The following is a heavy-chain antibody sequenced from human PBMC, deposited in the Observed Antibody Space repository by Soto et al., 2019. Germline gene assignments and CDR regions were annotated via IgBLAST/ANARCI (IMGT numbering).Heavy chain of an antibody. CDR3: ASSASSSGSYYYGMDV. CDR2: IYYSGST. Sequence: SETLSLTCTVSGGSISSGGYYWSWIRQHPGKGLEWIGYIYYSGSTYYNPSLKSRVTISVDTSKNQFSLKLSSVTAADTAVYYCASSASSSGSYYYGMDVWGQGTTVTVSS. D-gene: IGHD6-13*01. V-gene: IGHV4-31*03. CDR1: GGSISSGGYY. J-gene: IGHJ6*02.